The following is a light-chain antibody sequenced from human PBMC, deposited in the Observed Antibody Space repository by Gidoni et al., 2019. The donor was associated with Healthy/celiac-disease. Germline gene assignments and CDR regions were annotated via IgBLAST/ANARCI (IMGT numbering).Light chain of an antibody. V-gene: IGKV3-20*01. CDR2: GAS. Sequence: EIVLTQSPGTLSLSPGARATRSCRASQSVRSSYLAWYQQKPGQAPRLLIYGASSRATGIPDRFSGSGSGTDFTLTISRLEPEDFAVYYCQQYGSSPLTFGGGTKVEIK. CDR3: QQYGSSPLT. CDR1: QSVRSSY. J-gene: IGKJ4*01.